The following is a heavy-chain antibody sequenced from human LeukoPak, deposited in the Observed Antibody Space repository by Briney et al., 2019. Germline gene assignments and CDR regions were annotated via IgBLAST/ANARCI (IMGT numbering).Heavy chain of an antibody. V-gene: IGHV3-23*01. Sequence: GGSLRLSCAASGFTFSSYDMSWVRQAPGKGLEWVSAISGSGGSTYYADSVKGRFTISRDNSKNTLYLQMNSLRAEDTAVYYCEKDEVVPAAIRTFDYWGHGTLVTVSS. CDR2: ISGSGGST. D-gene: IGHD2-2*02. J-gene: IGHJ4*01. CDR3: EKDEVVPAAIRTFDY. CDR1: GFTFSSYD.